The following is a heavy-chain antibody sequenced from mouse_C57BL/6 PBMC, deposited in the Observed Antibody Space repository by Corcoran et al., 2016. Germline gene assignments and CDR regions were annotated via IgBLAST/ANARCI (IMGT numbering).Heavy chain of an antibody. CDR1: GYTFTDYN. D-gene: IGHD1-1*01. Sequence: EVQLQQSGPELVKPGASVKMSCKASGYTFTDYNMHWVKQSHGKRLEWIGYINPNNGGTSYNQKFKGKATLTVNKSSSTAYMELRSLTSEDFAVDFWARGYCSSPARFASWGPGTLFTVS. J-gene: IGHJ3*01. V-gene: IGHV1-22*01. CDR3: ARGYCSSPARFAS. CDR2: INPNNGGT.